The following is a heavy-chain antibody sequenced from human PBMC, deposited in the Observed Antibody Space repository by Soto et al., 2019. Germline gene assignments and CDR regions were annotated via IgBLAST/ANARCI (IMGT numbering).Heavy chain of an antibody. Sequence: EVQLEQSGGEVKKPGESLKISCKGSGYRFGNYWIGWVRQMPGKGLEWVAIINPGDSESRYSPSFQGQVTISVDKSISTAYLQWSSLKASDTAMYYCASPHNNDAADWGQGTLVTVSS. V-gene: IGHV5-51*01. CDR1: GYRFGNYW. CDR3: ASPHNNDAAD. J-gene: IGHJ4*02. CDR2: INPGDSES. D-gene: IGHD1-1*01.